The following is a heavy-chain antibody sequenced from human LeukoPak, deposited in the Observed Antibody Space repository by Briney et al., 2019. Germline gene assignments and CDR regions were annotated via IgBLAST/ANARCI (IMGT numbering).Heavy chain of an antibody. CDR2: INHSGST. D-gene: IGHD2-2*01. CDR3: AKLGYCSSTSCPDY. CDR1: GGSISSYY. J-gene: IGHJ4*02. V-gene: IGHV4-34*01. Sequence: SETLSLTCTVSGGSISSYYWSWIRQPAGKGLEWIGEINHSGSTNYNPSLKSRVTISVDTSKNQFSLKLSSVTAADTAVYYCAKLGYCSSTSCPDYWGQGTLVTVSS.